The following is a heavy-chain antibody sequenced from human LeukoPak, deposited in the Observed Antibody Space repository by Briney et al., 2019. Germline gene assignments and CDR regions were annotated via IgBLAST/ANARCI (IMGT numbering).Heavy chain of an antibody. V-gene: IGHV3-30*18. CDR1: GFTFSSYD. D-gene: IGHD4-17*01. J-gene: IGHJ1*01. CDR2: ISYDGSNK. Sequence: PGGSLRLSCAASGFTFSSYDMHWVRQAPGKGLEWVAVISYDGSNKYYADSVKGRFTISRDNSKNTLYLQMNSLRAEDTAVYYCAKHSTYGDLTFQHWGQGTLVTVSS. CDR3: AKHSTYGDLTFQH.